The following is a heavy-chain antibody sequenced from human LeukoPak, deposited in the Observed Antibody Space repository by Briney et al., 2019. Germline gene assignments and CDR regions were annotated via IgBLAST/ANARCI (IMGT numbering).Heavy chain of an antibody. V-gene: IGHV1-69*05. Sequence: GASVKVSCKASGGTFSSYAISWVRQAPGQGLEWMGRIIPIFGTANYAQKFQGRVTITTGESTSTAYMELSSLRSEDTAVYYCARGDYYDSSGYYWPCFDYWGQGTLVTVSS. CDR3: ARGDYYDSSGYYWPCFDY. CDR2: IIPIFGTA. J-gene: IGHJ4*02. CDR1: GGTFSSYA. D-gene: IGHD3-22*01.